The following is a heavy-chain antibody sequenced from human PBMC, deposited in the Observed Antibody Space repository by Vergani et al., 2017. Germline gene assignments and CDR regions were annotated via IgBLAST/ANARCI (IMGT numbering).Heavy chain of an antibody. CDR3: ARGGNGDYHYYYYYYMDV. J-gene: IGHJ6*03. CDR2: IYYSGST. D-gene: IGHD4-17*01. V-gene: IGHV4-59*01. Sequence: QVQLQESGPGLVKPSETLSLTCTVSGGSISSYYWSWIRQPPGKGLEWIGYIYYSGSTNYNPSLKSRVTISVDTYKNQFSLKLSSVTAADTAVYYCARGGNGDYHYYYYYYMDVWGKGTTVTVSS. CDR1: GGSISSYY.